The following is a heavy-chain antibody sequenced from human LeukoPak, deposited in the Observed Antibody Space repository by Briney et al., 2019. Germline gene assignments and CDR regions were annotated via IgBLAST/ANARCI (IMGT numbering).Heavy chain of an antibody. V-gene: IGHV3-74*01. Sequence: GGSLRLSCAASGFTFTGYWMHWARQAPGKGLVWVACIKGDGSDTGYADSVKGRFTISRDNAKNMLYLQMNSLRVEDTAVYYCARDPRNKGFDPWGQGTLVTVSA. D-gene: IGHD1/OR15-1a*01. CDR1: GFTFTGYW. CDR3: ARDPRNKGFDP. CDR2: IKGDGSDT. J-gene: IGHJ5*02.